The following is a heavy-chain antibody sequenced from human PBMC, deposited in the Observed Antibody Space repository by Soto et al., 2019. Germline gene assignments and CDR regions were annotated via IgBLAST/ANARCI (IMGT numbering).Heavy chain of an antibody. CDR3: ARRGDYGETDY. Sequence: SETLSLTCTVSGGSISSSSYYWGWIRQPPGKGLEWIGSIYYSGSTYYNPSLKSRVTISVDTSKNQFSLKLSSVTAADTAVYYCARRGDYGETDYWGQGTLVTVSS. CDR1: GGSISSSSYY. J-gene: IGHJ4*02. CDR2: IYYSGST. D-gene: IGHD4-17*01. V-gene: IGHV4-39*01.